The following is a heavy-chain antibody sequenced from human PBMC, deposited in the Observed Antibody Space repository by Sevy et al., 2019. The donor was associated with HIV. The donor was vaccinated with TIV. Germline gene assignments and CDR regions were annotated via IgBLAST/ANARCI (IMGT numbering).Heavy chain of an antibody. J-gene: IGHJ3*02. CDR2: IKSRADGGTA. Sequence: GGSLRLSCEASGITFSHAWMTWVRQAPGKELEWVGRIKSRADGGTADYAAPVKGRFTISRDDSTNTLYLIMNGLTTGDTGVYYCSRNKYYDSVWTTYRHDVFDILGQGTMVTVSS. CDR1: GITFSHAW. CDR3: SRNKYYDSVWTTYRHDVFDI. D-gene: IGHD3-16*02. V-gene: IGHV3-15*01.